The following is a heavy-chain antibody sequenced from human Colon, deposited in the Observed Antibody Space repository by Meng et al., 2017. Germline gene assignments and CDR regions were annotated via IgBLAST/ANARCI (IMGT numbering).Heavy chain of an antibody. J-gene: IGHJ4*02. CDR2: INPNSGGT. V-gene: IGHV1-2*02. CDR1: GYTFTGYY. Sequence: ASVKVSCKASGYTFTGYYMHWLRQAPGQGLEWMVWINPNSGGTNYAQKFQGRVTMTRDTSISTAYMELSRLRSDDTAVYYCARCRDGHSSGWYNPDYWGQGTLVTVSS. D-gene: IGHD6-19*01. CDR3: ARCRDGHSSGWYNPDY.